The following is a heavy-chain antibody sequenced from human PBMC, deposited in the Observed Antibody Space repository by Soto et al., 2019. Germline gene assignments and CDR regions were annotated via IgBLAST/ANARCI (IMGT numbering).Heavy chain of an antibody. CDR1: GGSISSYY. V-gene: IGHV4-59*08. CDR2: IYYSGST. D-gene: IGHD2-15*01. Sequence: SETLSLTCTVSGGSISSYYWSWIRQPPGKGLEWIGYIYYSGSTNYNPSLKSRVTISVDTSKNQFSLKLSSVTAADTAVYYCARQVGYCSGGSCSDYWGQGTLVTVSS. CDR3: ARQVGYCSGGSCSDY. J-gene: IGHJ4*02.